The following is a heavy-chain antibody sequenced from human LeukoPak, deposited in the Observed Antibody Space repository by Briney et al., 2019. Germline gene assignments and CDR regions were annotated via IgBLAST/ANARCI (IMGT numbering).Heavy chain of an antibody. J-gene: IGHJ4*02. CDR3: TGVSYYNGWGY. V-gene: IGHV3-73*01. D-gene: IGHD3-10*01. CDR1: GFTFSASA. CDR2: IRSKPNNYAT. Sequence: GGSLRLSCAASGFTFSASAMHWVRQASGKGLEWVGRIRSKPNNYATAHGESVKGRFTISRDDSKNTAYLQMNSLKTEDTAVYYCTGVSYYNGWGYWGQGTLVTVSS.